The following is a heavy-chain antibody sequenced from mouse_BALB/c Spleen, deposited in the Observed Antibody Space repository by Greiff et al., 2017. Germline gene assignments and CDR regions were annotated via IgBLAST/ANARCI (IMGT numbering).Heavy chain of an antibody. CDR1: GFTFTDYY. J-gene: IGHJ4*01. D-gene: IGHD2-2*01. CDR3: ARRYGYAYAMDY. CDR2: IRNKANGYTT. V-gene: IGHV7-3*02. Sequence: EVQRVDSGGGLVQPGGSLRLSCATSGFTFTDYYMSWVRQPPGKALEWLGFIRNKANGYTTEYSASVKGRFTISRDNSQSILYLQMNTLRAEDSATYYCARRYGYAYAMDYWGQGTSVTVSS.